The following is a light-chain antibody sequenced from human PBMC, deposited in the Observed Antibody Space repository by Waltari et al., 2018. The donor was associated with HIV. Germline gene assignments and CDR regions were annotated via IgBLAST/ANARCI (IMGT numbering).Light chain of an antibody. J-gene: IGKJ1*01. CDR1: QGVSSTY. V-gene: IGKV3-20*01. CDR2: GAS. Sequence: EIVLTQSPGTLSLSPGERATLSCRASQGVSSTYLAWDQQKPGQAPRLLIYGASSRATGIPDRFSGSGSGTDFTLTISRLEPEDFAVYYCQQYGSSPLTFGQGTKVEIK. CDR3: QQYGSSPLT.